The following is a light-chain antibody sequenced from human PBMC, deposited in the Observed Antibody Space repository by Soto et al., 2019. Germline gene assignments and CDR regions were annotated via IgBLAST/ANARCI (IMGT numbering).Light chain of an antibody. Sequence: EIVLTQSPGTLSFSPWERSTLSCLAIQSVSSNLAWYQQKPGQAPRLLIYGASTRATGIPARFRGSGSGTEFTLTISSLKSEDFAVYYCQQYNNWHPVTFGQGTKVDI. CDR1: QSVSSN. J-gene: IGKJ1*01. CDR3: QQYNNWHPVT. CDR2: GAS. V-gene: IGKV3-15*01.